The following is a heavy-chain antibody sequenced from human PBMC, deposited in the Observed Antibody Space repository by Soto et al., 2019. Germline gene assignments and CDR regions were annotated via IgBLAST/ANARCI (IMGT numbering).Heavy chain of an antibody. CDR3: ARLSLVVPAPA. D-gene: IGHD2-2*01. J-gene: IGHJ4*02. Sequence: QLQLQESGPGLVKPSETLSLTCTVSGGSISSSSYYWGWIRQPPGKGLEWIGSIYYSGSTYYNPSLKSRVTISVDTSKNQFSLKLSSVTAADTAVYYCARLSLVVPAPAWGQGTLVTVSS. V-gene: IGHV4-39*01. CDR1: GGSISSSSYY. CDR2: IYYSGST.